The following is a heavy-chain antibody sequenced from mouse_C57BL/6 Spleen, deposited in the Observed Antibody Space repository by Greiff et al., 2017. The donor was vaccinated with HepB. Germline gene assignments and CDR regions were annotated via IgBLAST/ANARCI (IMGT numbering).Heavy chain of an antibody. CDR3: ARNPAAQATWFAY. J-gene: IGHJ3*01. Sequence: QVQLQQSGAELVKPGASVKISCKASGYAFSSYWMNWVKQRPGKGLEWIGQIYPGDGDTNYNGKFKGKATLTADKSSSTAYMQLSSLTSEDSAVYFCARNPAAQATWFAYWDQGTLVTVSA. CDR1: GYAFSSYW. CDR2: IYPGDGDT. D-gene: IGHD3-2*02. V-gene: IGHV1-80*01.